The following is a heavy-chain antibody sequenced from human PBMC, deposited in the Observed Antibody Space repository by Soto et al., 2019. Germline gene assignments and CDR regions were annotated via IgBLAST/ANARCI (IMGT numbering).Heavy chain of an antibody. D-gene: IGHD3-9*01. J-gene: IGHJ4*02. CDR2: ISGSGGST. CDR3: AKGSRAYDILTGYYNDY. CDR1: GFTFSSYA. Sequence: PGGSLRLSCAASGFTFSSYAMSWVRQAPGKGLEWVSAISGSGGSTYYADSVKGRFTISRDNSKNTLYLQMNSLRAEDTAVYYCAKGSRAYDILTGYYNDYWGQGTLVTVSS. V-gene: IGHV3-23*01.